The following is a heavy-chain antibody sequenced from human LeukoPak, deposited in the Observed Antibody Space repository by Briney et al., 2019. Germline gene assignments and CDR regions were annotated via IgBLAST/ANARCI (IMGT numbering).Heavy chain of an antibody. J-gene: IGHJ4*02. CDR3: ARLRYTGAYCFDY. D-gene: IGHD4/OR15-4a*01. CDR2: ISSSGGSI. CDR1: GFTFSDYS. Sequence: GSLRLSCAASGFTFSDYSMNWIRQAPGKGLEWVSYISSSGGSIYDTDSVRGRLTISRDNAKNSLYLQMNSLRAEDTAVYYCARLRYTGAYCFDYWGRGTLVTVSS. V-gene: IGHV3-11*01.